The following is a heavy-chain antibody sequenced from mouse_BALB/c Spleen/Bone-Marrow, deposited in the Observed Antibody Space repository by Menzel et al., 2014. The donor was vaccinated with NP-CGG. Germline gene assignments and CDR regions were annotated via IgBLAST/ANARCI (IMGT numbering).Heavy chain of an antibody. CDR2: INPDSSTI. V-gene: IGHV4-1*02. J-gene: IGHJ4*01. CDR1: GFDFSRYW. CDR3: ARPPRAMDY. Sequence: EVKLQESGGGLVQPGGSLKLSCAASGFDFSRYWMSWVRQAPGKGLEWIGEINPDSSTINYTPSLKDKFIISRDNAKNTLYLQMSKVRSEDTALYYCARPPRAMDYWGQGTSVTVSS.